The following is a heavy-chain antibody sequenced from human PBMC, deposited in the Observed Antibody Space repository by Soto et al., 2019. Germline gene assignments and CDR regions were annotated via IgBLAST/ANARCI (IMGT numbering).Heavy chain of an antibody. J-gene: IGHJ4*02. Sequence: QVQLVESGGGVVQPGRSLRLSCAASGFMFSSYGMFWVRQAPGKGLEWVAVVTYDGRNAYYGEFVKGRFTISRDNSNNMLYLEMTRLRVEDTAVDFCETGKGVTRSGVAYFAYWRLGTPLTGSS. D-gene: IGHD3-3*01. CDR1: GFMFSSYG. V-gene: IGHV3-30*03. CDR2: VTYDGRNA. CDR3: ETGKGVTRSGVAYFAY.